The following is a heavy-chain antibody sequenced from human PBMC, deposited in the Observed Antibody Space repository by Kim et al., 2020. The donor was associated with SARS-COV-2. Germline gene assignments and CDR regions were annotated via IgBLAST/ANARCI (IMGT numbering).Heavy chain of an antibody. Sequence: GGSLRLSCVASGFTFSSYSVNWVRQAPGRGLEWLSYISSTSSLVYYADSVKGRFIISRDNGKNSLHLQMKSLRDEDTAVYYCAKSKNYYFDYWGQGTLVTVSS. CDR3: AKSKNYYFDY. D-gene: IGHD1-7*01. CDR1: GFTFSSYS. J-gene: IGHJ4*02. CDR2: ISSTSSLV. V-gene: IGHV3-48*02.